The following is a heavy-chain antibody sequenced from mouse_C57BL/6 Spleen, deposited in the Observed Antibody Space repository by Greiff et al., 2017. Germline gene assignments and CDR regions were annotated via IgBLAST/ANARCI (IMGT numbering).Heavy chain of an antibody. J-gene: IGHJ4*01. Sequence: VKVVESGPELVKPGASVKISCKASGYSFTSYYIHWVKQRPGQGLEWIGWIYPGSGNTKYNEKFKGKATLTADTSSSTAYMQLSSLTSEDSAVYYCARRDYGSSYDAMDYWGQGTSVTVSS. CDR2: IYPGSGNT. V-gene: IGHV1-66*01. D-gene: IGHD1-1*01. CDR3: ARRDYGSSYDAMDY. CDR1: GYSFTSYY.